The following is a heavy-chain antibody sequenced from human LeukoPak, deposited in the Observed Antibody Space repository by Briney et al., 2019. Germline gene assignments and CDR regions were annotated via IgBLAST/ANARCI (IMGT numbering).Heavy chain of an antibody. CDR3: ARITYDFWSGYYMPDDP. V-gene: IGHV1-18*01. Sequence: ASVKVSCKASGYTFTNYGTSWVRQAPGQRLEWMGWISIYNGNTDYAQKLRGRVTMTTDTSTSTAYMELRSLRSDDTAVYYCARITYDFWSGYYMPDDPWGQGTLVTVSS. J-gene: IGHJ5*02. CDR1: GYTFTNYG. D-gene: IGHD3-3*01. CDR2: ISIYNGNT.